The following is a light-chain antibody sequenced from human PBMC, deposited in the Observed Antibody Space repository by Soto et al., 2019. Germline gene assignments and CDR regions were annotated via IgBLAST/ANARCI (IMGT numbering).Light chain of an antibody. V-gene: IGKV1-5*01. CDR1: QSISRW. J-gene: IGKJ1*01. Sequence: IHLTQSPSTLSASVGDRGTNTCRVSQSISRWLAWYQQKPGKAPKVLIWDASSLQRGVPSRFSGSGSGTEFTLTISSLQPDDFSTYYCQQYNRYSTWTFGLGTKVDIK. CDR3: QQYNRYSTWT. CDR2: DAS.